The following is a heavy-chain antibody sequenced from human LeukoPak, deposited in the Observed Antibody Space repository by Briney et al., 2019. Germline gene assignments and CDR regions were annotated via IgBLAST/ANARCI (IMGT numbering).Heavy chain of an antibody. CDR1: VFTFSSYS. V-gene: IGHV3-30-3*01. Sequence: PGGSLRLSCAASVFTFSSYSMHWVRQAPGKGLEWVAVISYDGSNKYYADSVKGRFTISRDNSKNTLYLQMNSLRAEDTAVYYCARGAYYDFWSAQRYYYGMDVWGQGTTVTVSS. CDR2: ISYDGSNK. D-gene: IGHD3-3*01. CDR3: ARGAYYDFWSAQRYYYGMDV. J-gene: IGHJ6*02.